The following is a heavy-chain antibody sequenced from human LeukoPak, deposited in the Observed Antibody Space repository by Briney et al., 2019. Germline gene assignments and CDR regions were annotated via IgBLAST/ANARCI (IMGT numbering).Heavy chain of an antibody. CDR3: ATQTGGAYDFWSGKNNGDY. V-gene: IGHV3-23*01. D-gene: IGHD3-3*01. CDR2: ISGSGGST. J-gene: IGHJ4*02. CDR1: GFTFSSYA. Sequence: PGGSLRLSCAASGFTFSSYAMSWVRQAPGKGLEWVSAISGSGGSTYYADSVKGRFTISRDNSKNTLYLQMNSLRAEDTAVYYCATQTGGAYDFWSGKNNGDYWGQGTLVTVSP.